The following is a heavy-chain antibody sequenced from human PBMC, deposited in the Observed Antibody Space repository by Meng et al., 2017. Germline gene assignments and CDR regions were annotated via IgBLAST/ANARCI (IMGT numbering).Heavy chain of an antibody. J-gene: IGHJ5*02. D-gene: IGHD4-17*01. CDR2: INAGNGNT. V-gene: IGHV1-3*01. CDR1: GYTFTSYA. CDR3: ARDRSRLSTVTLLFDP. Sequence: QGQLVQSGAEVKKPGASVKVSCKASGYTFTSYAMQWVRQAPGQRLEWMGWINAGNGNTKYSQKFQGRVTITRDTSASTAYMGLSSLRSEDTAVYYCARDRSRLSTVTLLFDPWGQGTLVTVSS.